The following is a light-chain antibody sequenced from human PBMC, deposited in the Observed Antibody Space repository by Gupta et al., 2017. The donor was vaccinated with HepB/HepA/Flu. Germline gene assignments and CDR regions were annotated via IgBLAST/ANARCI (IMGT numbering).Light chain of an antibody. CDR2: DVN. V-gene: IGLV2-14*03. CDR1: SSDIGSYGY. J-gene: IGLJ2*01. CDR3: SSYSSTTTPCV. Sequence: QSALPQPASVSGSPGQSITISCTGSSSDIGSYGYVSWYQQHPGKAPKLMIYDVNNRPSGVSDRFSGSKSGNTASLTISGLQAEDEADYYCSSYSSTTTPCVFGGGTKLAVL.